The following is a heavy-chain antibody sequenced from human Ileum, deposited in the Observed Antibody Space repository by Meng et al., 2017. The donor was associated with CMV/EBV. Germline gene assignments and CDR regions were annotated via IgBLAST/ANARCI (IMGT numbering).Heavy chain of an antibody. J-gene: IGHJ6*02. Sequence: GESLKISCAGSGFTLSNYWMHWVRQAPGKGPLWVSRINSDGRSTTYADSVKGRFTISRDNAKNTLYLQMNSLRAEDTAVYYCAREEGGGGTYGMDVWGQGTTVTVSS. D-gene: IGHD3-16*01. CDR2: INSDGRST. CDR3: AREEGGGGTYGMDV. V-gene: IGHV3-74*01. CDR1: GFTLSNYW.